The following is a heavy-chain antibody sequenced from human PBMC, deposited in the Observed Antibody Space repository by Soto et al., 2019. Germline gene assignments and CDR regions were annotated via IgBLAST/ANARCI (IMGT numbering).Heavy chain of an antibody. D-gene: IGHD6-13*01. CDR3: ARARSSSPNRAFDY. CDR1: PGSISSYY. Sequence: TSEPLALTCTVSPGSISSYYWSWIRQPPGKGLEWIGNIYNSWSTNYNPSLRSRVTMSVDTYNNQFSLKLTSGTAADTAVYYCARARSSSPNRAFDYWGQGTMDTVYS. J-gene: IGHJ4*02. CDR2: IYNSWST. V-gene: IGHV4-59*01.